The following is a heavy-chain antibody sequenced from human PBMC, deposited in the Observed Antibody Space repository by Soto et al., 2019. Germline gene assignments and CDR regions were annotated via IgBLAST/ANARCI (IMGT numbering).Heavy chain of an antibody. V-gene: IGHV1-8*01. D-gene: IGHD6-6*01. CDR2: MNPNSGNT. CDR1: GYTFTSYD. Sequence: QVQLVQSGAEVKKPGASVKVSCKASGYTFTSYDINWVRQATGQGLEWMGWMNPNSGNTGYAQKFQGRVTMTRNTTISTDHSELSSLGSGDTAVYLRARSIATRRGGDYWGQGTLVTVSS. CDR3: ARSIATRRGGDY. J-gene: IGHJ4*02.